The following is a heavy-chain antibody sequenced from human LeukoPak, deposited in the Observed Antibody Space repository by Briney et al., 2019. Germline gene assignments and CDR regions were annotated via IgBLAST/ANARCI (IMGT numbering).Heavy chain of an antibody. CDR3: ARDGYYEVGYYYYMDV. Sequence: GGSVRLSCAASRFTFNSYGMHWVRQAPGKGLEWVADIWYDGSNKYYADSVKGRFTVSRDNSKDTLYLQMNSLRAEDTAVYYCARDGYYEVGYYYYMDVWGKGTTVTVSS. CDR1: RFTFNSYG. D-gene: IGHD3-22*01. J-gene: IGHJ6*03. V-gene: IGHV3-33*01. CDR2: IWYDGSNK.